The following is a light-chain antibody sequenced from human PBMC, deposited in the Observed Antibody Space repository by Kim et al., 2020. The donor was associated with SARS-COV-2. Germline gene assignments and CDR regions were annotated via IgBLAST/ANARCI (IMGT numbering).Light chain of an antibody. CDR3: QQYDNLPFT. J-gene: IGKJ3*01. CDR2: DAS. V-gene: IGKV1-33*01. Sequence: DIQMTQSPSSLSASVGDRVTITCQASQDINNYLNWYQQKPGKAPKLLIYDASNLETRVPSRFSRSGSGTDFTFTISSLQPEDIATYYCQQYDNLPFTFGPGTKVDIK. CDR1: QDINNY.